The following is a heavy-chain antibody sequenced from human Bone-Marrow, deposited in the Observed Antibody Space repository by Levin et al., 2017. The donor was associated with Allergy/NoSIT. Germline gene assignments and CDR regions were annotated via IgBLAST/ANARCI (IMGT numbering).Heavy chain of an antibody. CDR3: AKVGGGTNYYDTSSYPM. Sequence: PGGSLRLSCAVSGFSFSAYALTWFRQAPGKGLEWVSSIRGSGDRTYFADSVKGRFTISRDNSKNTLYLQMNSLRADDTGSYYCAKVGGGTNYYDTSSYPMWGQGTMVTVSS. CDR1: GFSFSAYA. D-gene: IGHD3-22*01. V-gene: IGHV3-23*01. CDR2: IRGSGDRT. J-gene: IGHJ3*01.